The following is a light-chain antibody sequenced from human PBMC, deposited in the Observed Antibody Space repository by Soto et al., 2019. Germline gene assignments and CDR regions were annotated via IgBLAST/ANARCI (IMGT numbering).Light chain of an antibody. CDR2: SNK. Sequence: QSVLTQPPSASGTPGQRVTISCSGSRSNIGRNVVNWYQKVPGTAPRLLIYSNKERPSGAPDRFSGSKSGTSASLAISGLQSEDESDYYCAAWDESLNGWVFGGGTKLTVL. CDR3: AAWDESLNGWV. CDR1: RSNIGRNV. J-gene: IGLJ3*02. V-gene: IGLV1-44*01.